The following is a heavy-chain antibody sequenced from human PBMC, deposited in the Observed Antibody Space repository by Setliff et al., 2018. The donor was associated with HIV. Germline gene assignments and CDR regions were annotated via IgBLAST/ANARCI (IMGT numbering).Heavy chain of an antibody. CDR1: GGSISTYY. CDR3: ARRERYYDILTGRVLDGFDI. V-gene: IGHV4-59*04. CDR2: ISNSGKT. Sequence: SETLSLTCTVSGGSISTYYWSWIRQPPGKGLAWIGYISNSGKTYYNPSLNSRVTLPADTSKNQLSLRLSSVTAVDTGVYYCARRERYYDILTGRVLDGFDIWGQGTMVTVSS. D-gene: IGHD3-9*01. J-gene: IGHJ3*02.